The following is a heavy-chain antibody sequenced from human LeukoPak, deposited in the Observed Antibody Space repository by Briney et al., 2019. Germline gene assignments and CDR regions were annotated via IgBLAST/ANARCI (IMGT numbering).Heavy chain of an antibody. CDR2: ISAYNDNT. J-gene: IGHJ5*02. CDR1: GYTFTSYG. Sequence: AASVKVSCKASGYTFTSYGISWVRQAPGQGLEWMGWISAYNDNTNYAQRLQGRVTMTTDTSTSTAYMELRSLRSDDTAVYYCAGVTTYYYDSSGFDPWGQGTLVTVSS. V-gene: IGHV1-18*01. D-gene: IGHD3-22*01. CDR3: AGVTTYYYDSSGFDP.